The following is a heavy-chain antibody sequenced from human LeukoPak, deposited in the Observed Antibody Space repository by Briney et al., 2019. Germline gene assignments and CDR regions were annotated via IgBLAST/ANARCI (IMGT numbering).Heavy chain of an antibody. CDR3: AKDRIRLAVAGTAVDY. Sequence: GGSLRLSCAASGFTFSDYYMSWIRQAPGKGLEWVSYISSSGSTIYYADSVKGRFTISRDNAKNSLYLQMNSLRAEDTAVYYCAKDRIRLAVAGTAVDYWGQGTLVTVSS. CDR1: GFTFSDYY. CDR2: ISSSGSTI. D-gene: IGHD6-19*01. V-gene: IGHV3-11*04. J-gene: IGHJ4*02.